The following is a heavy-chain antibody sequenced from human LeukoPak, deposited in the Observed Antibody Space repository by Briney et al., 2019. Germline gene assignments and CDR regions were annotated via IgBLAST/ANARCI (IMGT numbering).Heavy chain of an antibody. CDR1: GGSISSYY. V-gene: IGHV4-59*01. D-gene: IGHD2-2*02. CDR2: IYYSGST. Sequence: SETLSLTCTVSGGSISSYYWSWIRQPPGKGLEWIGYIYYSGSTNYNPSLKSRVTISVDTSKNQFSLKLSSVTAADTAVYYCARVVRGYCSSTSCYTNGYHYYYYYMDVWGKGTTVTVSS. J-gene: IGHJ6*03. CDR3: ARVVRGYCSSTSCYTNGYHYYYYYMDV.